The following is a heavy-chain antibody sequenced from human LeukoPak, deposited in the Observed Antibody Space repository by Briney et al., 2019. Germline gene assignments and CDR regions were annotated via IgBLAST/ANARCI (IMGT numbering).Heavy chain of an antibody. CDR1: GSTFSSYG. V-gene: IGHV3-30*18. J-gene: IGHJ3*02. CDR2: ISYDGSNK. D-gene: IGHD7-27*01. Sequence: GGSLRLSCAASGSTFSSYGMHWVRQAPGKGLEWVAVISYDGSNKYYADSVKGRFTISRDNSKNTLYLQMNSLRAEDTAVYYCAKDLRTGDGAFDIWGQGTMVTVSS. CDR3: AKDLRTGDGAFDI.